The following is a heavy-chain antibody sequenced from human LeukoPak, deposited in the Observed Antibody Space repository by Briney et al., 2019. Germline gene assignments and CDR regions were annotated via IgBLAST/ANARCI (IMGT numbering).Heavy chain of an antibody. CDR3: AKCMSSSWYFDY. CDR2: ISYDGSNK. Sequence: GGSLRLSCTVSGFTVSSNSMSWVRQAPGKGLEWVAVISYDGSNKYYADSVKGRFTISRDNSKNTLYLQMNRLRAEDAAVYYCAKCMSSSWYFDYWGQGTLVTVSS. J-gene: IGHJ4*02. V-gene: IGHV3-30*18. D-gene: IGHD6-13*01. CDR1: GFTVSSNS.